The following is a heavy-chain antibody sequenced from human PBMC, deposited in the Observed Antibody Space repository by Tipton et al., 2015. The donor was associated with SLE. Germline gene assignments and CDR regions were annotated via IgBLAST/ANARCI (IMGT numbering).Heavy chain of an antibody. CDR1: GFTSSSYS. J-gene: IGHJ2*01. CDR2: ISSSSSYI. V-gene: IGHV3-21*01. CDR3: ARERDYGDYVGNWYFDL. Sequence: GSLRLSCAASGFTSSSYSMNWVRQDPGKGLEWVSSISSSSSYIYYADSVKGRFTISRDNAKNSLYLQMNSLRAEDTAVYYCARERDYGDYVGNWYFDLWGRGTLVTVSS. D-gene: IGHD4-17*01.